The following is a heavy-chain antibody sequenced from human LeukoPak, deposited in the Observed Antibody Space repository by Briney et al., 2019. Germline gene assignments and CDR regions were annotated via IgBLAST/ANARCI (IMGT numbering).Heavy chain of an antibody. J-gene: IGHJ6*02. D-gene: IGHD3-16*01. CDR3: ARFGVDYDMDV. CDR2: IHYSGRP. Sequence: SETLSLTCTVSGGSISGHYWTWIRQPPGKGLEWIGQIHYSGRPDYNPSLKSRVTISVDTSKNQLSLKVTSVTGADTAVHYCARFGVDYDMDVWGQGTTATVSS. CDR1: GGSISGHY. V-gene: IGHV4-59*11.